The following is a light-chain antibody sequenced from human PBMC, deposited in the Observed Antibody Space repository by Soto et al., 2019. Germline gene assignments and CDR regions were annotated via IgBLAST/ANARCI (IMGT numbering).Light chain of an antibody. CDR2: DIN. CDR1: SSDVGDFNY. CDR3: SLYTSDNTLM. J-gene: IGLJ3*02. V-gene: IGLV2-14*03. Sequence: QSALTQPASVSGSPGQSITISCTGTSSDVGDFNYVSWYQQHPGRPPKLIIYDINNRPSGLSNRFSVSKSGNTASLTISGLRAEDEADYFCSLYTSDNTLMFGGGTKVTV.